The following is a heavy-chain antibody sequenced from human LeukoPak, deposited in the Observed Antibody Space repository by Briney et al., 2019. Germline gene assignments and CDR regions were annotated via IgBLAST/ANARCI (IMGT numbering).Heavy chain of an antibody. Sequence: PSETLSLTCTVSGGSISSSGYHWVWIRQPPGKGLDWIATISYSGTTYYSPSLGSRVSISVDTSQNQFSLRLSSVTAADTGVYYCATHTVTTTFDYWGRGTLVTVSS. CDR1: GGSISSSGYH. V-gene: IGHV4-39*01. J-gene: IGHJ4*02. CDR3: ATHTVTTTFDY. D-gene: IGHD4-17*01. CDR2: ISYSGTT.